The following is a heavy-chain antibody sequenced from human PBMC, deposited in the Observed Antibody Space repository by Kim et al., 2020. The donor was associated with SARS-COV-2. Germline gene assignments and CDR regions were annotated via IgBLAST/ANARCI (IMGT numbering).Heavy chain of an antibody. D-gene: IGHD1-26*01. CDR3: AKDPRREGTYYYYYGMDV. CDR2: IWYDGSNK. CDR1: GFTFSSYG. V-gene: IGHV3-33*06. Sequence: GRSLRLSCAASGFTFSSYGMHWVRQAPGKGLEWVAVIWYDGSNKYYADSVKGRFTISRDNSKNTLYLQMNSLRAEDTAVYYCAKDPRREGTYYYYYGMDVWGQGTTVTVSS. J-gene: IGHJ6*02.